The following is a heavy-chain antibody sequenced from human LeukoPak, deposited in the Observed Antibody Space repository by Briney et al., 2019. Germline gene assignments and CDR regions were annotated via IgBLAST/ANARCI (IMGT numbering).Heavy chain of an antibody. Sequence: ASVKVSCKASGYTFTSYDINWVRQATGQGLEWMGWMNPNSGNTGYAQKFQGRVTMTRNTSISTAYLQWSSLKASDTAMYYCARQLRSSSWGGLNDAFDIWGQGTMVTVSS. CDR1: GYTFTSYD. CDR3: ARQLRSSSWGGLNDAFDI. J-gene: IGHJ3*02. V-gene: IGHV1-8*01. CDR2: MNPNSGNT. D-gene: IGHD6-13*01.